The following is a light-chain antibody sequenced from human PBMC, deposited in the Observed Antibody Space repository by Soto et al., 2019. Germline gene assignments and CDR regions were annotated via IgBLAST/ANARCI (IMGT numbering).Light chain of an antibody. CDR1: QSISSW. CDR3: QQYGTYLWT. J-gene: IGKJ1*01. V-gene: IGKV1-5*01. CDR2: DAS. Sequence: DIQMTQSPSTLSASVGDRVTITCRASQSISSWLAWFQQKPGKAPKLLMYDASSLESGVPSRFSGSGSGTEFTLTISSLQPDDFATYYCQQYGTYLWTFGQGNRVEIK.